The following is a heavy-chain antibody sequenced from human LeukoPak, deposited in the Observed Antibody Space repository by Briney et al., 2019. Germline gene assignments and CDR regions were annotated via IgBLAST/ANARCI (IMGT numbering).Heavy chain of an antibody. J-gene: IGHJ5*02. CDR2: IRYDGRNK. Sequence: GGSLRLSCAAFGFTFSSYGMHWVRQAPGKGLEWVAFIRYDGRNKYYGDPVKGRFSISRDNSKNTLYLQMNSLRAEDTAVYYCAKGRRYNILTGHYVSEVDPWGQGTLVTVSS. CDR3: AKGRRYNILTGHYVSEVDP. CDR1: GFTFSSYG. V-gene: IGHV3-30*02. D-gene: IGHD3-9*01.